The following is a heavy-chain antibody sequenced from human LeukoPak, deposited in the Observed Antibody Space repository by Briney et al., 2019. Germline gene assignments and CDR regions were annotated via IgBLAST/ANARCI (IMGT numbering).Heavy chain of an antibody. CDR2: IRFDGSIK. J-gene: IGHJ4*02. CDR3: AKAYYYDSSGSPNPLDY. D-gene: IGHD3-22*01. Sequence: PGGSLRLSCAASGFTFSDYGMVWVRQAPGKGLEWMAFIRFDGSIKYYADSVKGRFTISRDNSKNTLYLQMNSLRAEDTAVYYCAKAYYYDSSGSPNPLDYWGQGTLVTVSS. CDR1: GFTFSDYG. V-gene: IGHV3-30*02.